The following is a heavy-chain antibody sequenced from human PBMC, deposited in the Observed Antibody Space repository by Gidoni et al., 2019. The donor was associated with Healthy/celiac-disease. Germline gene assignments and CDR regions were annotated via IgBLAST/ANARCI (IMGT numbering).Heavy chain of an antibody. V-gene: IGHV3-72*01. J-gene: IGHJ6*02. CDR1: GFTFSDHY. D-gene: IGHD7-27*01. CDR3: ARSNMSPYYYYGMDV. CDR2: TRNKANSYTT. Sequence: EVQLVESGGGLVQPGGSLRLSCEASGFTFSDHYMDWVRQAPGKGLEWVGRTRNKANSYTTEYAASVKGRFTISRDDSKNSLYLQMNSLKTEDTAVYYCARSNMSPYYYYGMDVWGQGTTVTVSS.